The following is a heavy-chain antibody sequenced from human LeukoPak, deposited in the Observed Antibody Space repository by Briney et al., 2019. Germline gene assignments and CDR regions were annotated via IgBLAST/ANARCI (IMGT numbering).Heavy chain of an antibody. D-gene: IGHD6-13*01. CDR1: GGSISSGGYY. CDR3: ARGTSSSSEIDY. CDR2: IYYSGST. J-gene: IGHJ4*02. Sequence: PSETLSLTCTVSGGSISSGGYYWSWIRQHPGKGLEWIGYIYYSGSTYYNPSLKSRVTISVGTSKNQFSLKLSSVTAADTAVYYCARGTSSSSEIDYWGQGTLVTVSS. V-gene: IGHV4-31*03.